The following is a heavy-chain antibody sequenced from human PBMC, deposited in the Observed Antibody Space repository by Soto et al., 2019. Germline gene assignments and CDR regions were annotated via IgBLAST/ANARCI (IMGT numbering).Heavy chain of an antibody. V-gene: IGHV3-30-3*02. CDR3: AKDEYYYSRSGYYIFDS. Sequence: GKGLEWVAVISYDGSNKYYADSVKGRFTISRDNSKNTLYLQMNSLRAEDTALYYCAKDEYYYSRSGYYIFDSWGQGTLVTVSS. CDR2: ISYDGSNK. J-gene: IGHJ4*02. D-gene: IGHD3-22*01.